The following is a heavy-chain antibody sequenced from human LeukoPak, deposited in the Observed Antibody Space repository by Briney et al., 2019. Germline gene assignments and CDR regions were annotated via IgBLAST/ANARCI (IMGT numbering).Heavy chain of an antibody. Sequence: GGSLRRSCAASGFTVRSNYMSWVRHAPGKGRGWGSVIYSGGSTYYADSVKGRFTISRDNSKNTLYLQMNSLRAEDTAVYYCARDSMSAAAGYYYGMDVWGQGATVTVSS. CDR2: IYSGGST. J-gene: IGHJ6*02. CDR3: ARDSMSAAAGYYYGMDV. D-gene: IGHD6-13*01. V-gene: IGHV3-66*01. CDR1: GFTVRSNY.